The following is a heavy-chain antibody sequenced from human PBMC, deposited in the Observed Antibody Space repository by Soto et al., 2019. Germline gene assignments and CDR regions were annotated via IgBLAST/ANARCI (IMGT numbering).Heavy chain of an antibody. CDR3: ARDGYCSGGSCLISGFDY. D-gene: IGHD2-15*01. CDR2: IWYDGSNK. J-gene: IGHJ4*02. Sequence: QVQLVESGGGVVQPGRSLRLSCAASGFTFSSYGMHWVRQAPGKGLEWVAVIWYDGSNKYYADSVKGRFTISRDNSKNTLYLQMNSRRAEDTAVYYGARDGYCSGGSCLISGFDYWGQGTLVTVSS. V-gene: IGHV3-33*01. CDR1: GFTFSSYG.